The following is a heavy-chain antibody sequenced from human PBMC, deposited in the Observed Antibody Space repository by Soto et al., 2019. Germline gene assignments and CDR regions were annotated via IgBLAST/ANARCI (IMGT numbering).Heavy chain of an antibody. Sequence: ASVKVSCKASGYTFTGYYMHWVRQAPGQGREWMGWINPNSGGTNYAQKFQGRVTMTRDTSISTAYMELSRLRSDDTAVYYCAREFCTNGVCYGPDGSYYYGMDVWGQGTTVTVSS. CDR2: INPNSGGT. CDR1: GYTFTGYY. CDR3: AREFCTNGVCYGPDGSYYYGMDV. J-gene: IGHJ6*02. V-gene: IGHV1-2*02. D-gene: IGHD2-8*01.